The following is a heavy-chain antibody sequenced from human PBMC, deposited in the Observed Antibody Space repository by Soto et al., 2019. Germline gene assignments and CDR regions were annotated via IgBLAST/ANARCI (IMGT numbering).Heavy chain of an antibody. V-gene: IGHV4-4*02. Sequence: QVQLQESGPGLVKPSGTLSLTCAVSGDSISNSRWWTWVRQPPGKGLEWIGDIFHSGDTNYNPSLKSRVFISGDKSQNPFSLKVTSVTAADTAVYYCAYSTGWYRHDVWGQGTLVTVSS. D-gene: IGHD6-19*01. CDR1: GDSISNSRW. J-gene: IGHJ3*01. CDR2: IFHSGDT. CDR3: AYSTGWYRHDV.